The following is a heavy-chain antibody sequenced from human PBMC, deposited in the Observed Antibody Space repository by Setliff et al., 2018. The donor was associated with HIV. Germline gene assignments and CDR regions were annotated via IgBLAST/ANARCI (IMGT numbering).Heavy chain of an antibody. CDR2: IYTSGST. CDR1: GGSISSDY. CDR3: ARTIKEHLAVLWFDP. D-gene: IGHD3-3*02. V-gene: IGHV4-4*07. Sequence: SETLSLTCTVSGGSISSDYWTWIRQSAGKGLEWIGRIYTSGSTKYNPSLESRVTISVDTSKNQFSLRLSSVTAADTAVYYCARTIKEHLAVLWFDPWGQGTLVTVSS. J-gene: IGHJ5*02.